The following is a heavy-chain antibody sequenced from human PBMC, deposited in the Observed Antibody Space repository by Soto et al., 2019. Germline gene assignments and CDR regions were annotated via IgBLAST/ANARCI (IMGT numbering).Heavy chain of an antibody. CDR3: AIRASYYDSSGYFDY. V-gene: IGHV3-74*01. CDR1: GFTFSSYW. J-gene: IGHJ4*02. D-gene: IGHD3-22*01. CDR2: INSDGSST. Sequence: GGSLRPSCAASGFTFSSYWMHWVRQAPGKGLVWVSRINSDGSSTSYADSVKGRFTISRDNAKNTLYLQMSSLRAEDTAVYYCAIRASYYDSSGYFDYWGQGTLVTVSS.